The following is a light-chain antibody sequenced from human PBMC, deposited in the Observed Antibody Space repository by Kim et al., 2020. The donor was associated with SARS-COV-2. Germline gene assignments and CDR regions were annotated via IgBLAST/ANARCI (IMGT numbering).Light chain of an antibody. CDR2: SNN. Sequence: PGQRVTISCSGSSSNIGSNTVNWYQQLPGTAPKLLIYSNNQRPSGVPDRFSGSKSGTSASLAISGLQSEDEADYYCAAWDDSLNALFGGGTKLTVL. CDR3: AAWDDSLNAL. J-gene: IGLJ2*01. CDR1: SSNIGSNT. V-gene: IGLV1-44*01.